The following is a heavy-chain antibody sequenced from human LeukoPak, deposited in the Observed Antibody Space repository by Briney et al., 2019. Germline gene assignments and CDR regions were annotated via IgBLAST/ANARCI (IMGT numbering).Heavy chain of an antibody. CDR2: IYYSGST. CDR1: GGSISSSSYY. D-gene: IGHD4-17*01. V-gene: IGHV4-61*05. CDR3: ARGRAGIPVTTSWFDP. Sequence: SETLSLTCTVSGGSISSSSYYWGWIRQPPGKGLEWIGYIYYSGSTNYNPSLKSRVTISVDTSKNQFSLKLSSVTAADTAVYYCARGRAGIPVTTSWFDPWGQGTLVTVSS. J-gene: IGHJ5*02.